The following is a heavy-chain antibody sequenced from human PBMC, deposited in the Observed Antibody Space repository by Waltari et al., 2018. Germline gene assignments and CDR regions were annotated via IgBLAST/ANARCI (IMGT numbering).Heavy chain of an antibody. J-gene: IGHJ5*02. CDR1: GFTFRSSW. V-gene: IGHV3-7*01. CDR2: RNQDGSEK. CDR3: ARDPGAWFDP. Sequence: EVQLVESGGVLVHPGGSLRLSCAASGFTFRSSWMSWVRQAPGKGLEWVANRNQDGSEKYYVDSGKGRFTISRDNAKNSLYLQMNGLRAEDTAVYYCARDPGAWFDPWGQGTLVTVSS.